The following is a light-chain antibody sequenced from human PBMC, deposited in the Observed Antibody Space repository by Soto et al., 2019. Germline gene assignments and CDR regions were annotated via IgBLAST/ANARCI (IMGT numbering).Light chain of an antibody. CDR1: SSDVGGYNY. CDR3: QSYDTRLSGYV. CDR2: EVN. J-gene: IGLJ1*01. Sequence: QSVLTQPASVSGSPGQSITISCTGTSSDVGGYNYVSWYQQHPGKVPKLMIYEVNNRPSGVSNRFSGSKSGNTASLTISGLQAEDEADYYCQSYDTRLSGYVFGTGTKVTVL. V-gene: IGLV2-14*01.